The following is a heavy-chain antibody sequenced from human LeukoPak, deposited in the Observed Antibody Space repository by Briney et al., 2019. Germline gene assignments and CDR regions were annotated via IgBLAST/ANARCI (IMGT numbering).Heavy chain of an antibody. J-gene: IGHJ4*02. Sequence: GGSLRLSCAASGFTFSSYSMNWVRQAPGKGLEWVSYISSSSSTIYYADSVKGRFTISRDNAKNSLYLQMNSLRAEDTAVYYCARDKYGAFWGQGTLVTVSS. D-gene: IGHD3-3*02. CDR3: ARDKYGAF. V-gene: IGHV3-48*01. CDR1: GFTFSSYS. CDR2: ISSSSSTI.